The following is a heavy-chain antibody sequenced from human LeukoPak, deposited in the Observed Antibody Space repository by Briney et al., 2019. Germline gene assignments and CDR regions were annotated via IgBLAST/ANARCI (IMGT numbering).Heavy chain of an antibody. Sequence: SQTLSLTCAISGDSVSNNNYAWNWIRQSPSRGLEWLGRTYYRSQWHNDYARSVMGRISVDPDTSKNQFSLHLSSVTPEDTAVYYCARDHPGYYYGMDVWGQGTTVTVSS. CDR2: TYYRSQWHN. V-gene: IGHV6-1*01. CDR3: ARDHPGYYYGMDV. CDR1: GDSVSNNNYA. J-gene: IGHJ6*02.